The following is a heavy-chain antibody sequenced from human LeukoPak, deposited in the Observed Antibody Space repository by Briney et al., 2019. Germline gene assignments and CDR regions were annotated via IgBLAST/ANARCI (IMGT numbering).Heavy chain of an antibody. V-gene: IGHV2-70*18. D-gene: IGHD3-10*01. CDR2: IDWDDDK. Sequence: TLSLTCTVSGGSISSYYWSWIRQPPGKALEWLALIDWDDDKYYSTSLKTRLTISKDTSKNQVVLTMTNMDPVDTATYYCARMMRHYYGSGSYYNGVDYFDYWGQGTLVTVSS. J-gene: IGHJ4*02. CDR1: GGSISSYY. CDR3: ARMMRHYYGSGSYYNGVDYFDY.